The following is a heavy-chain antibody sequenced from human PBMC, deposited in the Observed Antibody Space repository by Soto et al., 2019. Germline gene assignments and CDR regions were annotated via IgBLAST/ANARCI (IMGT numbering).Heavy chain of an antibody. V-gene: IGHV5-51*01. CDR2: IFPSDSDT. CDR1: GYRFTSYW. J-gene: IGHJ5*02. Sequence: GEALKISCRTSGYRFTSYWIAWVRQMPGKGLEWMGIIFPSDSDTRYSPSFQGQVTISADRSTSTVFLQWASLKASDTAVYFCAGKDNICYFNWLGPWGKVSLFTFSS. D-gene: IGHD1-1*01. CDR3: AGKDNICYFNWLGP.